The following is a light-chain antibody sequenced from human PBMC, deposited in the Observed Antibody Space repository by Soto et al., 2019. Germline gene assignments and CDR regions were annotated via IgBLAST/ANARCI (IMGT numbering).Light chain of an antibody. V-gene: IGKV3-15*01. Sequence: EIVMTQSPATLSVSPGERVTLSCRASQSVSSRLAWYQQKPGQSPRLLIYGASTRATGIPARFSGSGSGTDFTLTISSPQSEDFAVYYCQQYSNWWTFGQGTKVDIK. J-gene: IGKJ1*01. CDR1: QSVSSR. CDR3: QQYSNWWT. CDR2: GAS.